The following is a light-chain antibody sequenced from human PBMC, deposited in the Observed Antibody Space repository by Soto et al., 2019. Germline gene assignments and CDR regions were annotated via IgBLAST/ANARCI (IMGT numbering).Light chain of an antibody. Sequence: AIQLTQSPSFLSASVGDSLIITCRASQGIRNDLDWYQQRPGKAPRLLIYDASSLDSGVPARFSGSGSGTEFTLTVSSLQPDDFATYYCQQYDDYSWKTFGQGTKVDIK. CDR1: QGIRND. CDR3: QQYDDYSWKT. CDR2: DAS. V-gene: IGKV1D-13*01. J-gene: IGKJ1*01.